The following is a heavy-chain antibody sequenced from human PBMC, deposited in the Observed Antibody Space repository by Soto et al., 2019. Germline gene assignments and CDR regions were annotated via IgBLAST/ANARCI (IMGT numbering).Heavy chain of an antibody. Sequence: EVQLLESGGGLVQPGGSLRLSCAAPGFTFSNYAVNWVRQAPGKGLEWVSVISGSGGSTYYADSVKGRFTISRDNSKNTLYLQMNSLRGEDTAVYYCARRSSGWYFDYWGQGTLVTVSS. CDR2: ISGSGGST. CDR1: GFTFSNYA. CDR3: ARRSSGWYFDY. J-gene: IGHJ4*02. D-gene: IGHD6-19*01. V-gene: IGHV3-23*01.